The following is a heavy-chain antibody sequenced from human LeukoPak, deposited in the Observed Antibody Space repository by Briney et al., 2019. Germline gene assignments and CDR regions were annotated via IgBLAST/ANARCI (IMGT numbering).Heavy chain of an antibody. D-gene: IGHD5-12*01. CDR3: ARGYTQVGVLVDTVDTRGIKRFHP. Sequence: SQTLSLTCAVYGGSFSGYYWSWIRQPPGKGVGWRGEINHSGSTNYNPSLKSRVTISVDTSKNQSSLKLSSVTSADMDVYYCARGYTQVGVLVDTVDTRGIKRFHPWGQGTLVTVSS. CDR2: INHSGST. V-gene: IGHV4-34*01. CDR1: GGSFSGYY. J-gene: IGHJ5*02.